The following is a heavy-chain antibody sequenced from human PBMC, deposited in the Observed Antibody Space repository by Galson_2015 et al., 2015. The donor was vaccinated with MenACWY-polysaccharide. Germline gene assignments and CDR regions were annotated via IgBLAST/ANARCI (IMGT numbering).Heavy chain of an antibody. CDR2: IGGSGTT. CDR1: GFTFTNYA. CDR3: AKANSGGICTSGWACWFDP. V-gene: IGHV3-23*01. D-gene: IGHD2-15*01. Sequence: SLRLSCAASGFTFTNYAMNWVRQAPWKGLEWVSSIGGSGTTYYADSVKGRFTISRDNSKNMVYLQMNSLRAEDTAIYYCAKANSGGICTSGWACWFDPWGQGSLVIVSS. J-gene: IGHJ5*02.